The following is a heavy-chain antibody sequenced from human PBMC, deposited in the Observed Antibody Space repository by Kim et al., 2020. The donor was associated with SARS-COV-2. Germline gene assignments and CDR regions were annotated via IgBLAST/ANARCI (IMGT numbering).Heavy chain of an antibody. V-gene: IGHV1-18*01. CDR2: ISAYNGNT. CDR3: ARDRKWSEYYDFWSGSRMFDY. D-gene: IGHD3-3*01. J-gene: IGHJ4*02. CDR1: GYTFTSYG. Sequence: ASVKVSCKASGYTFTSYGISWVRQAPGQGLEWMGWISAYNGNTNYAQKLQGRVTMTTDTSTSTAYMELRSLRSDDTAVYYCARDRKWSEYYDFWSGSRMFDYWGQGTLVTVSS.